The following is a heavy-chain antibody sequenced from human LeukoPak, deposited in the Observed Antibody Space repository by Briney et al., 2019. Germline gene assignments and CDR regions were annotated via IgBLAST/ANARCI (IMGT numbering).Heavy chain of an antibody. Sequence: SETLSLTCAVSGGSISRSTYYWGWIRQPPGKGLEWIGNIHYSGSTYYNPSLKSRVTISVDTSKNQFSLKLSSVTAADTAVYYCAQGRGVTGYFDYWGQGTLVTVSS. J-gene: IGHJ4*02. V-gene: IGHV4-39*01. CDR2: IHYSGST. CDR3: AQGRGVTGYFDY. CDR1: GGSISRSTYY. D-gene: IGHD3-10*01.